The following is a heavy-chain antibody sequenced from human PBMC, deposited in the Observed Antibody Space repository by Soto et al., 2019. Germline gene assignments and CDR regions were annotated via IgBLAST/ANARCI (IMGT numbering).Heavy chain of an antibody. J-gene: IGHJ6*02. CDR1: GYTFTSYG. CDR3: ARAMGSGWSYYYYYGMDV. V-gene: IGHV1-18*01. CDR2: ISAYNGNT. Sequence: ASVKVSCKASGYTFTSYGISWVRQAPGQGLEWMGWISAYNGNTNYAQKLQGRVTMTTDTYTSKAYMELRSLRSDDTAVYYCARAMGSGWSYYYYYGMDVWGPGTTVTVSS. D-gene: IGHD6-19*01.